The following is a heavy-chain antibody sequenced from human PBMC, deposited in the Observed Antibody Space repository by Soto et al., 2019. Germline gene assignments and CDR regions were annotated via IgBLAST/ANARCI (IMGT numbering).Heavy chain of an antibody. CDR2: ISVYNGNT. CDR3: SRDLGDAFEM. CDR1: AYTFTSYG. J-gene: IGHJ3*02. Sequence: QVQLVQSGAEVKKPGASVKVSCKASAYTFTSYGISWVRQAPGQGLEWMGWISVYNGNTHYARMLHGKDTITTDISTSTSYMKQRSLRSDDTSVYYCSRDLGDAFEMGGQGTMVTVSS. V-gene: IGHV1-18*01.